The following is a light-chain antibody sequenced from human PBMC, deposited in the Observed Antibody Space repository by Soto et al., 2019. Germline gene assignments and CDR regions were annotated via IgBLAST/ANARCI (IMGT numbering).Light chain of an antibody. CDR3: AAWDDSLNGRI. CDR1: HSNIGRNT. CDR2: SNN. J-gene: IGLJ2*01. Sequence: QLVLTQPPSASGAPGQRVTISCSGSHSNIGRNTVNWYQQVPGAAPQLLIFSNNQRPSGVPDRFSGSRSGTSASLAVSELQSDDEADYYCAAWDDSLNGRIVGGGTKLTVL. V-gene: IGLV1-44*01.